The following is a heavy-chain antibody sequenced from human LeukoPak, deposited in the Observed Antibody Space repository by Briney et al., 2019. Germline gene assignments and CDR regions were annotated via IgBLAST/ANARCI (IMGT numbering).Heavy chain of an antibody. Sequence: SETLSLTCTVSGGSISSSSYYWGWIRQPPGKGLEWIGSIYYSGSTNYNSSLKSRVTISLDTSKNQFSLKLTSVTAADTAVYYCARSTGYSFDNWFDPWGQGTLVTVSS. CDR2: IYYSGST. CDR1: GGSISSSSYY. J-gene: IGHJ5*02. D-gene: IGHD5-18*01. CDR3: ARSTGYSFDNWFDP. V-gene: IGHV4-39*07.